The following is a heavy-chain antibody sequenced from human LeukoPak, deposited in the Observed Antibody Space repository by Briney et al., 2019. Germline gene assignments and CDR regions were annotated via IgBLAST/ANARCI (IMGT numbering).Heavy chain of an antibody. Sequence: PSETLSLTCAVYGGSFSGYYWSWIRQPPGKGLEWIGEINHRGSTNYNPSLKSRVTISVDTSKNQFSLKLSSVTAADTAVYYCARGRDYDILTGHPGYYYYMDVWGKGTTVTVSS. CDR2: INHRGST. CDR1: GGSFSGYY. V-gene: IGHV4-34*01. D-gene: IGHD3-9*01. J-gene: IGHJ6*03. CDR3: ARGRDYDILTGHPGYYYYMDV.